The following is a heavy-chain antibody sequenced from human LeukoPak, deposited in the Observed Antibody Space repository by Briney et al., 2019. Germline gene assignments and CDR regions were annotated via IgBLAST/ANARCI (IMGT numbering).Heavy chain of an antibody. CDR1: GYTFTGYY. CDR3: ARVLRSSPGFDP. J-gene: IGHJ5*02. CDR2: INPNSGGT. Sequence: GASVTVSCKASGYTFTGYYMHWVRQAPGQGLEWMGWINPNSGGTNYAQKFQGRVTMTRDTSSSTAYMELSRLRSDDTAVYYCARVLRSSPGFDPWGQGTLVTVSS. D-gene: IGHD3-3*01. V-gene: IGHV1-2*02.